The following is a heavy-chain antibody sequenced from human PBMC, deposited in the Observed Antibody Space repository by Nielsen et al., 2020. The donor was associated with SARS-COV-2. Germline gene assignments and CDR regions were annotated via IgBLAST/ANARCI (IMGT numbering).Heavy chain of an antibody. D-gene: IGHD3-10*01. J-gene: IGHJ6*02. V-gene: IGHV3-23*01. CDR1: GFTFKNYA. CDR3: AKGQVLLWFGELLPQSDYGMDV. Sequence: GGSLRLSCAASGFTFKNYAMSLVRQAPGKGLEWVSAISGSGGSTYYADSVKGRFTISRDNSKNTLYLQMNSLRAEDTAVYYCAKGQVLLWFGELLPQSDYGMDVWGQGTTVTVSS. CDR2: ISGSGGST.